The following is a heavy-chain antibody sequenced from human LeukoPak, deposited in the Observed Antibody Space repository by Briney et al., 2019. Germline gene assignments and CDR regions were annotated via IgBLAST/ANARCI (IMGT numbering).Heavy chain of an antibody. Sequence: GFLRIFCAASGFTLDDYGLNLVRPASGEGPGWVSSINWNGDSTHYADSARGRFTISRDNAKNSLYLQMNSLRAEDTAFYYCARFVDFGGFDYWGQETPVTVSS. CDR2: INWNGDST. V-gene: IGHV3-20*04. CDR1: GFTLDDYG. J-gene: IGHJ4*02. CDR3: ARFVDFGGFDY. D-gene: IGHD4-23*01.